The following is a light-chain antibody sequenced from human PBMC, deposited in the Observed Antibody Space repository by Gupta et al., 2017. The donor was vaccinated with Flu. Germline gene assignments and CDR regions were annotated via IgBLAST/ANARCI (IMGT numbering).Light chain of an antibody. J-gene: IGKJ1*01. CDR2: YDS. V-gene: IGKV1-5*03. CDR3: QQQNSDSVT. CDR1: QHIINC. Sequence: PSAMMSCSGGSSTSTCCASQHIINCLVWYQQKRAHEPKRLIKYDSNKESGVPSGFSGSGGWTKFTLTISSRQPDEFATYYCQQQNSDSVTFGQGTKVEIK.